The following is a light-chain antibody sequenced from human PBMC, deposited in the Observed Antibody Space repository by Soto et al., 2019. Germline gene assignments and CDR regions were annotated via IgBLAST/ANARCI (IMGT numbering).Light chain of an antibody. CDR2: RNN. CDR1: SSNIGSNY. J-gene: IGLJ2*01. CDR3: AAWDDSLSAL. V-gene: IGLV1-47*01. Sequence: QSVLTQPPSASGTPEQRVTISCSGSSSNIGSNYVYWYQQLPGTAPKLLIYRNNQRPSGVPDRFSGSKSGTSASLAISGLRSEDEADYYCAAWDDSLSALFGGGTKVTVL.